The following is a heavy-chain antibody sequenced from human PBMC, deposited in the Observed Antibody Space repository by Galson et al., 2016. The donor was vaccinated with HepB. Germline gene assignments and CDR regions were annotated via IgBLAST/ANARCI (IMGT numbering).Heavy chain of an antibody. V-gene: IGHV3-21*01. CDR1: GFAFGSYG. CDR2: ISSAGGYI. J-gene: IGHJ5*02. D-gene: IGHD3-16*01. CDR3: ARFISSSGVFDP. Sequence: SLRLSCAASGFAFGSYGMNWVRQAPGKGLEWVSFISSAGGYIYYADSTRGRFTISRDNAKYSLFLHMNSLTVEDTALYYCARFISSSGVFDPWGQGTLVTVSS.